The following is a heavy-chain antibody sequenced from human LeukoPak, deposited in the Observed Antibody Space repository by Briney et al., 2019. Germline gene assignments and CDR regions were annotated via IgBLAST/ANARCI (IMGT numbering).Heavy chain of an antibody. CDR1: GGSTSSSSYY. J-gene: IGHJ4*02. Sequence: SETLSLTCTVSGGSTSSSSYYWGWIRQPPGKGLEWIGSIYYSGSTYYNPSLKSRVTISVDTSKNQFSLKLSSVTAADTAVYYCARASSSWYGHYFDYWGQGTLVTVSS. CDR2: IYYSGST. V-gene: IGHV4-39*07. CDR3: ARASSSWYGHYFDY. D-gene: IGHD6-13*01.